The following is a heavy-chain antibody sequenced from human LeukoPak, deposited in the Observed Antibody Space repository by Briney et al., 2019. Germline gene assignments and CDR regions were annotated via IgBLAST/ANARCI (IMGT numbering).Heavy chain of an antibody. CDR3: ARDRGEIVNYGSYYFDY. CDR1: GGTFTNYA. CDR2: IIPLLGTP. Sequence: SVKVSCKASGGTFTNYAISWVRQAPGQGLEWMGGIIPLLGTPNYAQKFQGRVTMTRDTSTSTVYMELSSLRSEDTAVYYCARDRGEIVNYGSYYFDYWGQGTLVTVSS. D-gene: IGHD3-10*01. V-gene: IGHV1-69*10. J-gene: IGHJ4*02.